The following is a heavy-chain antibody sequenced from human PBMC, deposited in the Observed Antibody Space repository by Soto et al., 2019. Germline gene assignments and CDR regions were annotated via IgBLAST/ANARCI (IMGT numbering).Heavy chain of an antibody. J-gene: IGHJ4*02. CDR1: GGSISSGDYY. Sequence: PSETLSLTCTVSGGSISSGDYYWSWIRQTPGKGLEWIGYIYFSGSTTYNPALQSRVTISVHTSTNQFSLKLRSVTAADTAVYYRASTRGYTYRPFDYWGQGTLVTVSS. V-gene: IGHV4-30-4*01. CDR2: IYFSGST. CDR3: ASTRGYTYRPFDY. D-gene: IGHD5-18*01.